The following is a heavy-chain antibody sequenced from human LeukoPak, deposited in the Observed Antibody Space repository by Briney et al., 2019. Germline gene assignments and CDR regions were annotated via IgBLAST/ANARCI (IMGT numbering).Heavy chain of an antibody. CDR1: GGSFSGYY. D-gene: IGHD6-6*01. Sequence: TASETLSLTCAVYGGSFSGYYWSWIRQPPGKGLEWIGEINHSGSTNYNPSLKSRVTISVDTSKNQFSLKLSSVTAADTAVYYCARVRQLADFDYWGQGTLVTVSS. CDR3: ARVRQLADFDY. CDR2: INHSGST. V-gene: IGHV4-34*01. J-gene: IGHJ4*02.